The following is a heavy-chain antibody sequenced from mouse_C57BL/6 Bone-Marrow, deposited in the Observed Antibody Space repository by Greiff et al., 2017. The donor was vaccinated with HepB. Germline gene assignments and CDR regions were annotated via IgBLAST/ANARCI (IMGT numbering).Heavy chain of an antibody. CDR2: IDPEDGET. CDR3: ARGATVVDAWFAY. V-gene: IGHV14-2*01. D-gene: IGHD1-1*01. CDR1: GFNIKDYY. J-gene: IGHJ3*01. Sequence: EVHLVESGAELVKPGASVKLSCTASGFNIKDYYMHWVKQRTEQGLEWIGRIDPEDGETKYAPKCQGKATITADTSSNTAYLQLSSLTSEDTAVYYCARGATVVDAWFAYWGQGTLVTVSA.